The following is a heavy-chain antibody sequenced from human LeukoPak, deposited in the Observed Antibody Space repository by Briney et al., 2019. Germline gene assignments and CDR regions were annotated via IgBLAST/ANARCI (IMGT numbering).Heavy chain of an antibody. CDR1: GGSFSGYY. CDR2: INHSGST. CDR3: ARGHIVVVPAANNWFDP. J-gene: IGHJ5*02. Sequence: SETLSLTCAVYGGSFSGYYWSWIRQPPGKGLEWIGEINHSGSTNYNPSLKSRVTIPVDTSKNQFSLKLSSVTAADTAVYYCARGHIVVVPAANNWFDPWGQGTLVTVSS. D-gene: IGHD2-2*01. V-gene: IGHV4-34*01.